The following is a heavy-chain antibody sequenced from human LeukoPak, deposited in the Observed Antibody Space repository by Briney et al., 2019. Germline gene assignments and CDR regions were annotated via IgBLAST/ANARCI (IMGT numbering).Heavy chain of an antibody. CDR2: INSDGSST. Sequence: PGGSLRLSCAASGFTFSTFWMHWVRQAPGKGLVWVSRINSDGSSTVYADSVKGRFTISRDNAKNTLYLQMNSLRADDTAVYYCARSECSSTWYGDYYYYYMDVWGKGTTVTVSS. CDR3: ARSECSSTWYGDYYYYYMDV. V-gene: IGHV3-74*01. CDR1: GFTFSTFW. D-gene: IGHD6-13*01. J-gene: IGHJ6*03.